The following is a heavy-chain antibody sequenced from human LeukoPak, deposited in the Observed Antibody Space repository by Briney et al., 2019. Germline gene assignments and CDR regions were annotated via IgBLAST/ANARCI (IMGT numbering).Heavy chain of an antibody. D-gene: IGHD3-10*01. Sequence: SGGSLRLSCAASGFTFSSYAMSWVRQAPGKGLEWVSTISGTGGSTYYADSVKGRFTVSRDNSKNTLSLQMNSLRAEDTALYYCAKGRVRAVSDAFDIWGQGTMVTVSS. CDR2: ISGTGGST. V-gene: IGHV3-23*01. J-gene: IGHJ3*02. CDR1: GFTFSSYA. CDR3: AKGRVRAVSDAFDI.